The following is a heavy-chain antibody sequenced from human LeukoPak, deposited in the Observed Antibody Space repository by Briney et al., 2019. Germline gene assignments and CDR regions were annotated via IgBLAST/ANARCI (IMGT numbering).Heavy chain of an antibody. Sequence: SETLSLTCAVSGGSISSTDWWSWVRQPPGKGLEWIGQIYHGGSTNFNPSLKSRVTISVDKSKNQFSLKLSSVTAADTAVYYCARDANYYGSGSSRDAFDIWGQGTMVTVSS. CDR2: IYHGGST. J-gene: IGHJ3*02. CDR3: ARDANYYGSGSSRDAFDI. V-gene: IGHV4-4*02. CDR1: GGSISSTDW. D-gene: IGHD3-10*01.